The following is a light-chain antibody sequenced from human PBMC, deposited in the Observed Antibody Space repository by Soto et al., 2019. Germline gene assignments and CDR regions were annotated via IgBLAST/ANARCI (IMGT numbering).Light chain of an antibody. CDR1: QSVSSSY. CDR3: QQYGSSPPTYT. CDR2: GAS. V-gene: IGKV3-20*01. Sequence: EIVLTQSPGTLSLSPGERATLSCRASQSVSSSYLAWYQQKPGQAPRLLIYGASSRATGIPDRFSGSGSGTDVTLTISRLEPEVFAVYYCQQYGSSPPTYTFGQGTELEIK. J-gene: IGKJ2*01.